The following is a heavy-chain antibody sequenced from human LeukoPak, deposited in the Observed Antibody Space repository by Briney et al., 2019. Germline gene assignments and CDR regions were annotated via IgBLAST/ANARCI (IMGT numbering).Heavy chain of an antibody. V-gene: IGHV3-7*03. CDR1: GFTFSSYA. CDR3: ARDDYVWGSYRYQPAYYFDY. Sequence: GGSLRLSCAASGFTFSSYAMSWVRQAPGKGLEWVANIKEDGSDKNYVDSVKGRFTISRDNAKNSLYLQMNSLRAEDTAVYYCARDDYVWGSYRYQPAYYFDYWGQGTPVTVSS. CDR2: IKEDGSDK. D-gene: IGHD3-16*02. J-gene: IGHJ4*02.